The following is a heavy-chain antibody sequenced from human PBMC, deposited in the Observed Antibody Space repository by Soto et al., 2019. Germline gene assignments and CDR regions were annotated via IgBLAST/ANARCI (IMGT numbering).Heavy chain of an antibody. CDR2: MNPNTGNT. J-gene: IGHJ4*02. D-gene: IGHD2-2*01. CDR1: GYTFTSYD. CDR3: ARGFRTISTSDY. Sequence: ASVKVSCTASGYTFTSYDINWVRQATGQGLEWMGWMNPNTGNTGSAQKFQGRITMTRNTSISTAYMELSSLRSEDTAVYYCARGFRTISTSDYWGQGTLVTVSS. V-gene: IGHV1-8*01.